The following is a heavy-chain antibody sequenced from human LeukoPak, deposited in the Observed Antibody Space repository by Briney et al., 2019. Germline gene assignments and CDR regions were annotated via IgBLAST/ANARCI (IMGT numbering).Heavy chain of an antibody. CDR2: INRDGSEK. J-gene: IGHJ4*02. CDR3: ARDKFVGIAAAGSKFDY. D-gene: IGHD6-13*01. V-gene: IGHV3-7*01. CDR1: GFTFSSYW. Sequence: GGSLRLSCAASGFTFSSYWMTWVRQAPGKGLEWVANINRDGSEKNYVDSVKGRFTVSRDNAKNSLYLQMNSLRAEDTAVYYCARDKFVGIAAAGSKFDYWGQGTLVTVSS.